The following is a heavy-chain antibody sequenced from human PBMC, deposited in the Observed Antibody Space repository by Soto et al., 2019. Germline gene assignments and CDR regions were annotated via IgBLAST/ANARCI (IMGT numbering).Heavy chain of an antibody. Sequence: QVQLQESGPGLVKPSETLSLTCAVSGGSISTYYWSWIRQAPGKGLEWIGYIYYSGTTNYNPSLNSRVTISVDTSKNQFSLKLSSVTAADTAVYYCARRDYGGYFDLWGRGTLVTVSS. CDR3: ARRDYGGYFDL. D-gene: IGHD4-17*01. CDR2: IYYSGTT. V-gene: IGHV4-59*08. CDR1: GGSISTYY. J-gene: IGHJ2*01.